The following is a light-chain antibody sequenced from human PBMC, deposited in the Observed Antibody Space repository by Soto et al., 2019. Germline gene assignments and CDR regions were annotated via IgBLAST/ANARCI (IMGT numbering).Light chain of an antibody. J-gene: IGLJ2*01. Sequence: SYELTEPPSVSVSPGQTASITCSGVKLGDKYACWYQQKPGQSPVLVIYQDSKRPSGIPERFSGSNSGNTATLTISGTQAMDEADYYCQAWDSSSHVVFGGGTKVTVL. CDR1: KLGDKY. CDR3: QAWDSSSHVV. CDR2: QDS. V-gene: IGLV3-1*01.